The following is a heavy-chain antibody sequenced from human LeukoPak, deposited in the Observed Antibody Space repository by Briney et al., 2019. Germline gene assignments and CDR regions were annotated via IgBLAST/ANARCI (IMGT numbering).Heavy chain of an antibody. Sequence: SETLSLTCTVSGGSNSSYYWSWIRQPPGKGLEWIGYIYYSGSTNYNPSLKSRVTISVDTSKNQFSLKLSSVTAADTAVYYCARRYGDYWGQGTLVTVSS. V-gene: IGHV4-59*08. CDR2: IYYSGST. CDR1: GGSNSSYY. J-gene: IGHJ4*02. D-gene: IGHD1-14*01. CDR3: ARRYGDY.